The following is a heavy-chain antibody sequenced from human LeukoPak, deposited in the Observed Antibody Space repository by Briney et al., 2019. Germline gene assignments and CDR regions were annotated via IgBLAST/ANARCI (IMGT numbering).Heavy chain of an antibody. Sequence: SETLSLTCTVSGGSISSSSYYWSWIRQPPGKGLEWIGEINHSGSTNYNPSLKSRVTISVDTSKNQFSLKLSSVTAADTAVYYCARGGITMVRGVIYDYWGQGTLVTVSS. CDR1: GGSISSSSYY. V-gene: IGHV4-39*07. CDR2: INHSGST. J-gene: IGHJ4*02. CDR3: ARGGITMVRGVIYDY. D-gene: IGHD3-10*01.